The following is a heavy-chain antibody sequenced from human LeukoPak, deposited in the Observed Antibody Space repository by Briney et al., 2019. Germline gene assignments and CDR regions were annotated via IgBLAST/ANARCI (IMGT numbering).Heavy chain of an antibody. J-gene: IGHJ4*02. CDR1: GGTFSSYA. D-gene: IGHD6-19*01. V-gene: IGHV1-69*04. CDR2: LIPILGIA. Sequence: EASVKVSCKASGGTFSSYAISWVRQAPGQGLEWMGRLIPILGIANYAQKFQGRVTITADKSTSTAYMELSSLRSEDTAVYYCASNSNRYSSGLLDYWGQGTLVTVSS. CDR3: ASNSNRYSSGLLDY.